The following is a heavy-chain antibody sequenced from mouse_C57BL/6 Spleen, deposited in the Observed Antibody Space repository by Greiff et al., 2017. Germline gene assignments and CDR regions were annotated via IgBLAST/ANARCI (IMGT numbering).Heavy chain of an antibody. J-gene: IGHJ2*01. CDR2: IDPSDSET. CDR1: GYTFTSYW. CDR3: ARSGYDYGGDYFDY. Sequence: QVQLQQPGAELVRPGSSVKLSCKASGYTFTSYWMHWVKQRPIQGLEWIGNIDPSDSETHYNQKFKDKATLTVDKSSSTAYMQLSSLTSEDSAVNYCARSGYDYGGDYFDYWGQGTTLTVSS. D-gene: IGHD2-4*01. V-gene: IGHV1-52*01.